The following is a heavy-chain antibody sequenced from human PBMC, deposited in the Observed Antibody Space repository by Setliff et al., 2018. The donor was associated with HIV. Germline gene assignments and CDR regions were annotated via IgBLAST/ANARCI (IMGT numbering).Heavy chain of an antibody. CDR2: FDHEEGKI. D-gene: IGHD3-3*02. J-gene: IGHJ4*02. CDR3: AAPSSVYIFGVLTPVSFDY. Sequence: ASVKVSCKVSGDTLTKLSIYWVRQAPGKGPEWMGGFDHEEGKIIYAQKFQGRVSMTEDTSTDTAYMDLSSLRSDDTAVYYCAAPSSVYIFGVLTPVSFDYWGQGTLVTVPQ. CDR1: GDTLTKLS. V-gene: IGHV1-24*01.